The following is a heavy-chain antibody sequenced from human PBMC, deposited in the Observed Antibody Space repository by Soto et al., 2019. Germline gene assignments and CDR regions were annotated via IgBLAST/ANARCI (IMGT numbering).Heavy chain of an antibody. CDR2: IYYNGST. D-gene: IGHD1-26*01. CDR1: GGSISGYF. Sequence: SETLSLTCTVSGGSISGYFWSWIRQPPGKGLEWIGYIYYNGSTNYNPSLKSRVTISVDTSKNQFSLKLTSVTAADTAVYYCARVPTFKVWELPPGPWGQGTLVTVSS. CDR3: ARVPTFKVWELPPGP. J-gene: IGHJ5*02. V-gene: IGHV4-59*01.